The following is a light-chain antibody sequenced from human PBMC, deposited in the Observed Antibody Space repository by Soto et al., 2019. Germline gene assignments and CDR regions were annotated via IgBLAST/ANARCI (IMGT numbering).Light chain of an antibody. V-gene: IGKV1-6*01. CDR1: QDIRTE. J-gene: IGKJ1*01. CDR2: GAT. CDR3: LQDYNYPRT. Sequence: ALQMTPSPSSLSASVGDKDTNTCRASQDIRTELGWYQQKPGKAPKLLIYGATTLQSGVPSRFSGSGSGTDFTLTISGLQPEDFATYYCLQDYNYPRTFGQGTKVDIK.